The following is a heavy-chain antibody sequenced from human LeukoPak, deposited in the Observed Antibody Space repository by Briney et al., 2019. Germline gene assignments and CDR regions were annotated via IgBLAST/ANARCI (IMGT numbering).Heavy chain of an antibody. CDR1: GFTFSRSS. CDR2: ISSSGTYI. CDR3: AREPTTVSPPG. J-gene: IGHJ4*02. Sequence: PGGSLRLSCAAPGFTFSRSSMNWVRQAPGKGLEWVSCISSSGTYIYYADSVKGRFTVSRDNAKNSLYLQMNSLRAEDTAVYYCAREPTTVSPPGWGQGTLVTVSS. V-gene: IGHV3-21*01. D-gene: IGHD4-11*01.